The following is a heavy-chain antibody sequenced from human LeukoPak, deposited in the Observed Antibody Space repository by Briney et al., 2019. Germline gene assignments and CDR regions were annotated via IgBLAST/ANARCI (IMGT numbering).Heavy chain of an antibody. CDR1: GFTVSSKY. J-gene: IGHJ5*02. V-gene: IGHV3-53*01. CDR2: IYSGGST. CDR3: AKSLLWRFDP. Sequence: PGGSLRLSCAASGFTVSSKYMSWVRQAPGKGLEWVSVIYSGGSTYYADSVKGRFTISRDNSKNTLYLQMNSLRAEDTAVYYCAKSLLWRFDPWGQGTLVTVSS. D-gene: IGHD2-21*01.